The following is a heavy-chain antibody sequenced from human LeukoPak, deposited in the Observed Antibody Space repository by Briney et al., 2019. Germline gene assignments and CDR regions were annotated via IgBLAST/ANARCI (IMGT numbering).Heavy chain of an antibody. V-gene: IGHV3-48*03. CDR3: ARVVATGHDPDY. Sequence: SGGSPRLSCAAPGFTFSSYEMNWVRQAPGKGLEWVSYISSSGDTIYYADSVKGRFTVSRDNAKNSLYLEMNSLRAEDTAVYYCARVVATGHDPDYWGQGTLVTVSS. CDR2: ISSSGDTI. D-gene: IGHD6-13*01. J-gene: IGHJ4*02. CDR1: GFTFSSYE.